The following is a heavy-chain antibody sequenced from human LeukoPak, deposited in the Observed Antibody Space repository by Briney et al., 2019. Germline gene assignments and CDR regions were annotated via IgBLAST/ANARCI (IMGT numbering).Heavy chain of an antibody. J-gene: IGHJ4*02. Sequence: GASVKVSCKASGYTFTSYGISWVRQAPGQGLEWMGWIGAYNGNTNYAQKLQGRVTMTTDTSTSTAYMELRSLRSDDTAVYYCARDWAYGDSGRGYFDYWGQGTLVTVSS. D-gene: IGHD4-17*01. CDR2: IGAYNGNT. CDR3: ARDWAYGDSGRGYFDY. V-gene: IGHV1-18*01. CDR1: GYTFTSYG.